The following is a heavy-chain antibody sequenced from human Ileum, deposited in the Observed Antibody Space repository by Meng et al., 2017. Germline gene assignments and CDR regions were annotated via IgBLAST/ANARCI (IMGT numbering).Heavy chain of an antibody. J-gene: IGHJ4*02. Sequence: GESLKISCAASGFTFSRFWMSWVRQAPGKGLEWVANINEDGSAKYFVDSVKGRFTVSRDNAKSSLYLQMNSLRAEDTAVYYCAKGGHLDDWGQGTRVTSPQ. CDR2: INEDGSAK. V-gene: IGHV3-7*01. CDR1: GFTFSRFW. CDR3: AKGGHLDD.